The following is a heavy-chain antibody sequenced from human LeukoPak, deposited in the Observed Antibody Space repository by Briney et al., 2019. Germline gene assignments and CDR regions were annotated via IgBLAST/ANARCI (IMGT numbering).Heavy chain of an antibody. CDR1: GYSFTSYR. D-gene: IGHD3-22*01. Sequence: KDGESLKISCKGSGYSFTSYRIGWVRQMPGKGLEWMGIIYPGDSDTRYSPSFQGQVTISADKSISTAYLQWSSLKASDTAMYYCARLPYYYDSSGYYGLDYWGQGTLVTVSS. CDR3: ARLPYYYDSSGYYGLDY. CDR2: IYPGDSDT. V-gene: IGHV5-51*01. J-gene: IGHJ4*02.